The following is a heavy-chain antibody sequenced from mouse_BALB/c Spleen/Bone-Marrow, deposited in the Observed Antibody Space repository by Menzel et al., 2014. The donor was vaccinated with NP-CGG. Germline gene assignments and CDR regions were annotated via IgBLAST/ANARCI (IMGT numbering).Heavy chain of an antibody. D-gene: IGHD1-2*01. Sequence: EVKLVESGGGLVQPGGSLKLSCAASGFTFSSYTMSWVRQTLEKRLEWVAYISNGGGSTYYPDTVKGRFTISRDNAKDALYLQMSSLKSEYTAMYYCARRSAATYYFDYWGQGTPLPVSS. V-gene: IGHV5-12-2*01. CDR1: GFTFSSYT. CDR3: ARRSAATYYFDY. J-gene: IGHJ2*01. CDR2: ISNGGGST.